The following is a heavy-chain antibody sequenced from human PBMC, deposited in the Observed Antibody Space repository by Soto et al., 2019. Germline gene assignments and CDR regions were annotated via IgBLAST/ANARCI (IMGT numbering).Heavy chain of an antibody. V-gene: IGHV4-31*03. CDR2: IYYSGST. J-gene: IGHJ4*02. CDR1: GESVRIAGYS. CDR3: ARVRTAPSSPPSDFGF. D-gene: IGHD2-2*01. Sequence: LRSTVCGESVRIAGYSWRWIKKHPGKGLEWIGYIYYSGSTYYNPSLKSRVTISVDTSKNQFSLKLSSVTAADTAVYYCARVRTAPSSPPSDFGFCGQGTLVSLSS.